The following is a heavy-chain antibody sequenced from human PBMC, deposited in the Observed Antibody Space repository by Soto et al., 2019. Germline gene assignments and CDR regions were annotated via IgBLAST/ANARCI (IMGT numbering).Heavy chain of an antibody. J-gene: IGHJ4*02. D-gene: IGHD6-13*01. Sequence: GASVKVSCKASGGTFSSYAISWVRQAPGQGLEWMGGIIPIFGTANYAQKFQSRVTITADKSTSTAYMELSSLRSEDTAVYYCARGYSSSWSPGYWGQGTLVTVSS. CDR1: GGTFSSYA. CDR2: IIPIFGTA. CDR3: ARGYSSSWSPGY. V-gene: IGHV1-69*06.